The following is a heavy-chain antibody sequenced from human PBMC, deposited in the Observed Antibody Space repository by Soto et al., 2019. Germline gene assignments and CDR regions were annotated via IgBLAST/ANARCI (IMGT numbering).Heavy chain of an antibody. V-gene: IGHV1-2*02. J-gene: IGHJ5*02. CDR1: GYTFTGYY. D-gene: IGHD2-2*01. CDR3: ALNDPAAGYCSSTSCYHWFDP. Sequence: QVQLVQSGAEVKKPGASVKVSCKASGYTFTGYYMHWVRQAPGQGLEWMGWINPNSGGTNYAQKFQGRLTMRRDTSISTAYMELSRLRSDDTAVYYCALNDPAAGYCSSTSCYHWFDPWGQGTLVTVSS. CDR2: INPNSGGT.